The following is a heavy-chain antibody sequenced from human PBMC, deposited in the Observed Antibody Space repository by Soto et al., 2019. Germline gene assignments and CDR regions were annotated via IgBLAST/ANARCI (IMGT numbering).Heavy chain of an antibody. CDR2: IFSNDEK. CDR3: ARTGVDTAMVFDY. J-gene: IGHJ4*02. D-gene: IGHD5-18*01. Sequence: QVTLKESGPVLVKPTETLTLTCTVSGFSLSNARMGVSWIRQPSGKALEWLAHIFSNDEKSYSTSLKSRLTISKDTSKSQVVLTMTNMDPVDTATYYCARTGVDTAMVFDYWGQGTLVTVSS. CDR1: GFSLSNARMG. V-gene: IGHV2-26*01.